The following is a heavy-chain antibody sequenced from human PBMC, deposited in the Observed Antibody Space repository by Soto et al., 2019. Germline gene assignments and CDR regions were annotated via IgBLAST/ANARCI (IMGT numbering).Heavy chain of an antibody. D-gene: IGHD6-13*01. J-gene: IGHJ1*01. CDR3: ARDLSSSWYPEYFQH. Sequence: PSETLSLTCAVSGGSISSGGYSWSWVRQAPGKGLEWVSSISSSSSTIYYADSVKGRFTISRDNAKNSLYLQMNSLRAEDTAVYYCARDLSSSWYPEYFQHWGQGTLVTVSS. CDR1: GGSISSGG. CDR2: ISSSSSTI. V-gene: IGHV3-48*01.